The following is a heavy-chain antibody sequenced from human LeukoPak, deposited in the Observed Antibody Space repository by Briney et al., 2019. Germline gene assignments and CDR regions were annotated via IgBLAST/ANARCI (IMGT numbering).Heavy chain of an antibody. CDR3: ARRTVSWFDP. J-gene: IGHJ5*02. CDR2: IYYSGST. Sequence: SETLSLTCTVSGGSISSYYWSWIRQPPGKGLEWIGYIYYSGSTNYNPSLKSRVTISVDTSKNQFFLKLSSVTAADTAVYYCARRTVSWFDPWGQGTLVTVSS. V-gene: IGHV4-59*08. CDR1: GGSISSYY. D-gene: IGHD4-17*01.